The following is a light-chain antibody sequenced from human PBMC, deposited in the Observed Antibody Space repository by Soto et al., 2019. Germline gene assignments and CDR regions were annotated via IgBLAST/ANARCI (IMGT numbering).Light chain of an antibody. J-gene: IGKJ4*01. CDR1: QSISNF. CDR3: QQYYNSVLT. Sequence: DIQMTQSPSSLSESLGDRVTISCRASQSISNFLNWVQHKPGNAPKVLISAASTLQSGVPPRFSGSESGTDFTLTISSLQPEDSASYYCQQYYNSVLTFGGGTKVEIK. CDR2: AAS. V-gene: IGKV1-39*01.